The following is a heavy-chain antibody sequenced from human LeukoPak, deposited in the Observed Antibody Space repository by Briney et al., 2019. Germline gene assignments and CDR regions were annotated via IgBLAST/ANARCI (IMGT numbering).Heavy chain of an antibody. CDR3: ASSGYSGGWYREAVKFDP. J-gene: IGHJ5*02. CDR1: GGSISSYY. CDR2: IYYSGST. Sequence: SETLSLTCTVSGGSISSYYWSWIRQPPGKGLEWIGYIYYSGSTNYNPSLRSRVTISVDTSKNQFSLKLSSVTAADTAVYYCASSGYSGGWYREAVKFDPWGQGTLVTVSS. V-gene: IGHV4-59*08. D-gene: IGHD6-19*01.